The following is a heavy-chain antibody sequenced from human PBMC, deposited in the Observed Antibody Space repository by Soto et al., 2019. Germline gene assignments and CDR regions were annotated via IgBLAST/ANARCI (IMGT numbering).Heavy chain of an antibody. CDR3: GKVCRGYQEVAGIYYYYGMDV. J-gene: IGHJ6*02. D-gene: IGHD6-19*01. CDR2: ISYDGSNK. V-gene: IGHV3-30*18. CDR1: GFTFSSYG. Sequence: QVQLVESGGGVVQPGRSLRLSCAASGFTFSSYGMHWVRQAPGKGLEWVAVISYDGSNKYYADSVKGRFTISRDNSKSTLYMQMNSLKAEDTAVYYCGKVCRGYQEVAGIYYYYGMDVWGQGTTVTVSS.